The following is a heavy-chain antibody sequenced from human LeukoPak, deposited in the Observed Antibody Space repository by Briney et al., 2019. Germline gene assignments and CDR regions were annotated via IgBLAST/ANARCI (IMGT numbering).Heavy chain of an antibody. V-gene: IGHV3-21*01. CDR3: ARGYSSGWPFPGY. Sequence: PGGSLRLSCAASGFTFSSYSMNWVRQAPGKGLEWVSSISSSSSYIYYADSVKGRFTISRDNAKNSLYLQMNSLRAEDTAVYYCARGYSSGWPFPGYWGQGTLVTVSS. D-gene: IGHD6-19*01. CDR1: GFTFSSYS. J-gene: IGHJ4*02. CDR2: ISSSSSYI.